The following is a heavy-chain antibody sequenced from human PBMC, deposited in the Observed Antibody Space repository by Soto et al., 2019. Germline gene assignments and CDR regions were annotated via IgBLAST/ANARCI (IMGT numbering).Heavy chain of an antibody. CDR2: VDVRGST. J-gene: IGHJ4*02. CDR3: ARAPIE. D-gene: IGHD1-26*01. V-gene: IGHV4-59*11. Sequence: SETLSLTCAVYGGSFSGQYWSWIRQPPGKGLEWIGYVDVRGSTNYSPSLKSRVTMSVATSGNRFSLSLNSVTAADTAVYYCARAPIEWGQGTLVTVSS. CDR1: GGSFSGQY.